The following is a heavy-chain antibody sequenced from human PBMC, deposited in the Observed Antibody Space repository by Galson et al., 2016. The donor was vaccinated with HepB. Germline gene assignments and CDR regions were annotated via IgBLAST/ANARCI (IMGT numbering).Heavy chain of an antibody. D-gene: IGHD3-9*01. CDR3: AKDRSPYYDIVTGYFPDNDAFDI. Sequence: SLRLSCAVSGLTFSGSAMHWVRQAPGKGLEWVSTISGGGGNTDYADSVKGRFTISRDNSKNTLYLQMNSLRAEDTAVYYCAKDRSPYYDIVTGYFPDNDAFDIWGQGTMVTVSS. CDR2: ISGGGGNT. J-gene: IGHJ3*02. CDR1: GLTFSGSA. V-gene: IGHV3-23*01.